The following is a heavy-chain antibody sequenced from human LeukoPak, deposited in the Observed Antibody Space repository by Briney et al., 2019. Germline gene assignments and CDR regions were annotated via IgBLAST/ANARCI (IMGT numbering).Heavy chain of an antibody. CDR2: IYYSGST. Sequence: SETLSLTCSVSGGSISSYYWSWTRQPPGKGLEWIGYIYYSGSTNYNPSLKSRISISVDTSKNQFSLKLSSVTAADTAVYYCARTTEGGYTSNYFYYYYMDVWGKGTTVTISS. J-gene: IGHJ6*03. V-gene: IGHV4-59*01. CDR3: ARTTEGGYTSNYFYYYYMDV. D-gene: IGHD5-18*01. CDR1: GGSISSYY.